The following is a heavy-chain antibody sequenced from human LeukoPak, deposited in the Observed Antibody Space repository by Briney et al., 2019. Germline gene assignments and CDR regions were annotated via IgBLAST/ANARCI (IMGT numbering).Heavy chain of an antibody. CDR2: MNPNSGNT. CDR1: GYTFASYD. J-gene: IGHJ3*02. Sequence: ASVKVSCKASGYTFASYDINWVRQAPGQGLEWMGWMNPNSGNTGYAQKFQGRVTITRNTSISTAYMELRSLRSEDTAVYYCASYFGNGDAFDIWGQGTMVTVSS. CDR3: ASYFGNGDAFDI. D-gene: IGHD1-1*01. V-gene: IGHV1-8*03.